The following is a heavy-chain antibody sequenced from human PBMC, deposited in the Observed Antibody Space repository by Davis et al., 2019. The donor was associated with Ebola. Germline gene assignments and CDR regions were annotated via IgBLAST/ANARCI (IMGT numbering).Heavy chain of an antibody. CDR2: TYYTSKWNN. CDR1: GDSVSINSGG. V-gene: IGHV6-1*01. J-gene: IGHJ4*02. CDR3: ARGWLRTGFDY. Sequence: LRLSCAISGDSVSINSGGWNWIRQSPSRGLEWLGRTYYTSKWNNDYAVSMKSRITINADSAKNQYSMQLNSVTPEDTAVYYCARGWLRTGFDYWGQGILVTVSS. D-gene: IGHD5-12*01.